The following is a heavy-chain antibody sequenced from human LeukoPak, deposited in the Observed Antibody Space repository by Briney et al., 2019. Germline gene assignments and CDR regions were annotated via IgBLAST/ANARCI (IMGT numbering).Heavy chain of an antibody. V-gene: IGHV3-9*03. J-gene: IGHJ3*02. D-gene: IGHD6-19*01. CDR3: AKSESSGWPIDAFDI. CDR1: GFTFDDYA. CDR2: ISWNSGSI. Sequence: PGGSLRLSCAASGFTFDDYAMHWVRQAPGKGPEWVSGISWNSGSIGYADSVKGRFTISRDNAKNSLYLQMNSLRAEDMALYYCAKSESSGWPIDAFDIWGQGTKVTVSS.